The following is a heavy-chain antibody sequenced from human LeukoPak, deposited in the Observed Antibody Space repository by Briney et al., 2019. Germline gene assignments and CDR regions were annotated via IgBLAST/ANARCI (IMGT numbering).Heavy chain of an antibody. D-gene: IGHD5-24*01. CDR1: GGTFSSYA. J-gene: IGHJ4*02. Sequence: GASVKVSCKASGGTFSSYAISWVRQAPGQGLEWMGGIIPIFGTANYAQKFQGRVTITADKSTSTAYMELSSLRSEDTAVYYCVREGVDGYNYGYFDYWGQGPLVTVSS. CDR3: VREGVDGYNYGYFDY. V-gene: IGHV1-69*06. CDR2: IIPIFGTA.